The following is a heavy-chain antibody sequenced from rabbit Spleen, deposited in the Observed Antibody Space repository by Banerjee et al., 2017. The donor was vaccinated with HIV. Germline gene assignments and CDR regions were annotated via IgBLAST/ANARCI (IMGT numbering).Heavy chain of an antibody. V-gene: IGHV1S45*01. CDR2: IYSGLENT. Sequence: QQQLVESGGGLVQPEGSLTLTCKASGFSFGDRDVMCWVRQAPGKGLEWIGCIYSGLENTYYANWVNGRFTISKTSSTTVTLQMTSLTAADTATYFCARDTGSSFSSYGMDLWGQGTLVTVS. CDR1: GFSFGDRDV. J-gene: IGHJ6*01. CDR3: ARDTGSSFSSYGMDL. D-gene: IGHD8-1*01.